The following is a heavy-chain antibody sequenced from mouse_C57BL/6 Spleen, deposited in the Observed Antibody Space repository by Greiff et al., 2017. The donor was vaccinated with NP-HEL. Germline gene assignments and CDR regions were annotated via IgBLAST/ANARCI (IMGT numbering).Heavy chain of an antibody. V-gene: IGHV5-4*01. D-gene: IGHD2-4*01. CDR1: GFTFSSYA. Sequence: EVQLVESGGGLVKPGGSLKLSCAASGFTFSSYAMSWVRQTPEKRLEWVATISDGGSYTYYPDNVKGRFTISRDNAKNNLYLQMSHLKSEDTAMYYCARGGLRRDPYWYFDVWGTGTTVTVSS. CDR3: ARGGLRRDPYWYFDV. J-gene: IGHJ1*03. CDR2: ISDGGSYT.